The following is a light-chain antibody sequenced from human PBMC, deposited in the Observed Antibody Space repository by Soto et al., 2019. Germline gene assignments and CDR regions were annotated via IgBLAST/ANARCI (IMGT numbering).Light chain of an antibody. Sequence: QSALTQPASVSGSPGQSITISCTGTSSDIGDYDYVSWYQHLPGKAPKLLIFDVTHRPSGVSDRFSGSKSGNTASLTVSGLQAEDEADYYCSSYAGSNNYVFGTGTKLTVL. CDR1: SSDIGDYDY. CDR3: SSYAGSNNYV. V-gene: IGLV2-14*01. J-gene: IGLJ1*01. CDR2: DVT.